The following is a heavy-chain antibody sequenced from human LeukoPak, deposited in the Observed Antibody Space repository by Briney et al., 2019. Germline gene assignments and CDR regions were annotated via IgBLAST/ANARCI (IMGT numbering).Heavy chain of an antibody. CDR1: GGSFSGYY. CDR3: ARDLLNFDY. J-gene: IGHJ4*02. CDR2: INHSGST. V-gene: IGHV4-34*01. Sequence: SETLSLTCAVYGGSFSGYYWSCIRQPPGKGLEWIGEINHSGSTNYNPSLKSRVTISVDTSKNQFSLKLSSVTAADTAVYYCARDLLNFDYWGQGTLVTVSS.